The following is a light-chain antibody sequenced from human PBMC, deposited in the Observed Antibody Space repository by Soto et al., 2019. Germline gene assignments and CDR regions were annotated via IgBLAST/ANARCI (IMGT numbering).Light chain of an antibody. CDR3: QTWGTGIRV. J-gene: IGLJ2*01. V-gene: IGLV4-69*01. Sequence: QPVLTQSPSASASLGASVKFTCTLSSGHSSNAIAWHQQQPEKGPRYLMRVNSDGSHIKGDGVPDRFSGSSSGAERYLTISSLQSEDEADYFCQTWGTGIRVFGGGTKLTVL. CDR2: VNSDGSH. CDR1: SGHSSNA.